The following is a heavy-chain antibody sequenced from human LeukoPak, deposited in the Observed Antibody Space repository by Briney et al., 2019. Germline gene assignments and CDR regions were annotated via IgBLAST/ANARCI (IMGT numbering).Heavy chain of an antibody. Sequence: GGSLRLSCAGTGFTFNNYWMNWVRQAPGKGLEWVAHIKEDGSQIYYVDSVKGRFTISRDNAKNSVYLQMNSLRAEDTAVYYCAGSSGWLFDYWGQGTLVAVSS. CDR2: IKEDGSQI. CDR3: AGSSGWLFDY. D-gene: IGHD6-19*01. J-gene: IGHJ4*02. V-gene: IGHV3-7*01. CDR1: GFTFNNYW.